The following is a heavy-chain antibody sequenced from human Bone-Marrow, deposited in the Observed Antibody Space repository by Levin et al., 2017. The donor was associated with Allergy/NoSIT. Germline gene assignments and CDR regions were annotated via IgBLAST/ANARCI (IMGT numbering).Heavy chain of an antibody. CDR1: GGSISSSNW. D-gene: IGHD5-18*01. CDR2: IYHSGST. CDR3: ARDLGGYSYGSIGTGYFDY. V-gene: IGHV4-4*02. J-gene: IGHJ4*02. Sequence: PSETLSLTCAVSGGSISSSNWWSWVRQPPGKGLEWIGEIYHSGSTNYNPSLKSRVTISVDKSKNQFSLKLSSVTAADTAVYYCARDLGGYSYGSIGTGYFDYWGQGTLVTVSS.